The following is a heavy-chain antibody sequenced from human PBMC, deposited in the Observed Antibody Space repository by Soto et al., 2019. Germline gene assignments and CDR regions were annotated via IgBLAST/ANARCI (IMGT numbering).Heavy chain of an antibody. V-gene: IGHV4-59*01. J-gene: IGHJ5*02. CDR1: GGSISSYY. CDR2: TYYSGST. Sequence: PSETLSLTCSVSGGSISSYYWNWIRQPPGKGLEWIGFTYYSGSTNYNPSLKSRVTISVDTSKNQFSLKLSSVTAADTAVYYCARGGNNYGNNWFDPWGQGTLVTVSS. CDR3: ARGGNNYGNNWFDP. D-gene: IGHD5-18*01.